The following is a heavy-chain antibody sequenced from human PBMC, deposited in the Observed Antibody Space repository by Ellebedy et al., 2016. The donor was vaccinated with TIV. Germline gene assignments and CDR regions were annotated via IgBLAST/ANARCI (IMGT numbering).Heavy chain of an antibody. J-gene: IGHJ6*02. CDR3: ATNPVVVIRNYYYYYGMDV. D-gene: IGHD3-22*01. CDR1: GYTLTELS. Sequence: ASVKVSCXVSGYTLTELSMHWVRQAPGKGLEWMGGFDPEDGETIYAQKFQGRVTMTEDTSTDTAYMELSSLRSEDTAVYYCATNPVVVIRNYYYYYGMDVWGQGTTVTVSS. V-gene: IGHV1-24*01. CDR2: FDPEDGET.